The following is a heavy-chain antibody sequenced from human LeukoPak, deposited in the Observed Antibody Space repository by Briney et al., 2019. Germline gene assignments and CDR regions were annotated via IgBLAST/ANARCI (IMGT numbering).Heavy chain of an antibody. J-gene: IGHJ4*02. CDR3: AREVVSIPSYFDS. CDR1: GFSVSSSY. V-gene: IGHV3-53*01. Sequence: GSLRLSCAASGFSVSSSYMYWVRQAPGKGLEWVSFFYRGDSTYYAESVRGRFTISRDNSKNTLYLLMNSLIPEDTAVYYYAREVVSIPSYFDSWGQGTLVTVSS. D-gene: IGHD2-21*01. CDR2: FYRGDST.